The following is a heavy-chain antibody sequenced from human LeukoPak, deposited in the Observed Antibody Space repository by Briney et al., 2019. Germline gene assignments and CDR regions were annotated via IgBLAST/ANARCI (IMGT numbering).Heavy chain of an antibody. V-gene: IGHV1-2*02. CDR2: INPNSGGT. J-gene: IGHJ4*02. D-gene: IGHD3-9*01. CDR1: GYTFTGYY. CDR3: ARVPGRYYDILTGYFDY. Sequence: SVKVSCKASGYTFTGYYMHWVRQAPGQGLEWMGWINPNSGGTNYAQKFQGRVTMTRDTSISTAYMELSRLRSDDTAVYYCARVPGRYYDILTGYFDYWGQGTLVTVSS.